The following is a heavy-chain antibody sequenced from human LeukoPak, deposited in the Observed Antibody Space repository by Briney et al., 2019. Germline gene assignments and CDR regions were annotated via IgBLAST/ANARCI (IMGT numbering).Heavy chain of an antibody. V-gene: IGHV3-21*01. J-gene: IGHJ4*02. D-gene: IGHD5-18*01. CDR3: ARGQKQLWLHKDH. CDR2: ISGSGNYI. Sequence: PGGSLRLSGAASGFTFSSYNMKWVRQAPGKGLEWVSTISGSGNYIFYADSVKGRFTISRDNAKNSLYLQMNSLRAEDTAVYYCARGQKQLWLHKDHWGQGTLVTVSS. CDR1: GFTFSSYN.